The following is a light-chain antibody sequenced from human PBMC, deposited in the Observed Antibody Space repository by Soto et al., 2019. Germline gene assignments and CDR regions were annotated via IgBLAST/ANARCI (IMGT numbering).Light chain of an antibody. CDR1: QSLLFSTNNKNY. V-gene: IGKV4-1*01. CDR2: WAS. CDR3: QQYFATPLT. J-gene: IGKJ4*01. Sequence: DIVMTQSPDSLAVSPGERATFNCKSSQSLLFSTNNKNYLAWYQQKFGQPPKLLIYWASARDSGVPDRFSASGSETNFTLTITSLQAEDVAVYYCQQYFATPLTFGGGTRVEF.